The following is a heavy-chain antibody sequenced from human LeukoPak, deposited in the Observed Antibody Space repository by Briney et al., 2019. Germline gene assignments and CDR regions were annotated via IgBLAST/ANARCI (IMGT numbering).Heavy chain of an antibody. CDR3: ARVEGVYSGYPKYFDY. D-gene: IGHD5-12*01. V-gene: IGHV4-59*12. Sequence: SETLSLTCTVSGVSISSYYWSWIRQPPGKGLEWIGYIYYSGSTYYNPSLKRRVTISVDTSKNQFSLKLSSVTAADTAVYYCARVEGVYSGYPKYFDYWGQGTLVTVSS. CDR2: IYYSGST. J-gene: IGHJ4*02. CDR1: GVSISSYY.